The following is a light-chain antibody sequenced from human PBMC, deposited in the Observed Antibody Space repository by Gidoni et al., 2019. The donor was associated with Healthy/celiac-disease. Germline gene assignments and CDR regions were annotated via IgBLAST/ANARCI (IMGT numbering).Light chain of an antibody. CDR1: QSVSSSY. V-gene: IGKV3D-20*01. J-gene: IGKJ2*04. Sequence: DIVLTQSPATLSLSPGERATLSCGASQSVSSSYVAWYQQKPGLAPRLLIYDASSRATGIPDRFSGSGSGTDFTLTISRLEPEDFAVYYCQQYGSSQSSFXQXTKLEIK. CDR2: DAS. CDR3: QQYGSSQSS.